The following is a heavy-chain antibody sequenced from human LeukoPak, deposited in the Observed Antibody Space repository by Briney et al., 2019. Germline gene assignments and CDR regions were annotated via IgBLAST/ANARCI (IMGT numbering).Heavy chain of an antibody. Sequence: GGSLRLSCAASGFTFSSYAMHWVRQAPGKGLEWVAVISYDGSNKYYADSVKGRFTISRDNSKNTLYLQMNSLRAEDTAVYYCARDGTTTVVTPVDYWGQGALVTVSS. D-gene: IGHD4-23*01. CDR2: ISYDGSNK. CDR3: ARDGTTTVVTPVDY. J-gene: IGHJ4*02. V-gene: IGHV3-30-3*01. CDR1: GFTFSSYA.